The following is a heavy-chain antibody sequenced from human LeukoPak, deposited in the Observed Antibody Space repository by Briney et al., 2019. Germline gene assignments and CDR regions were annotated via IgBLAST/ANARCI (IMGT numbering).Heavy chain of an antibody. CDR2: IHYSGNT. D-gene: IGHD3-22*01. V-gene: IGHV4-39*07. Sequence: PSETLSLTCTVSGGSISSSSYYWGWIRQPPGKGPEWLGSIHYSGNTYSTSSLKSRVTISVDTSKNQFSLKLSSVTAADTAVYYCARTQHHYYDSSGYAHAFDIWGQGTMVTVSS. J-gene: IGHJ3*02. CDR3: ARTQHHYYDSSGYAHAFDI. CDR1: GGSISSSSYY.